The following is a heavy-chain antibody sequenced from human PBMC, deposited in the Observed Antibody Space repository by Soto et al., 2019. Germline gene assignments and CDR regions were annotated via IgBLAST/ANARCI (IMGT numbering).Heavy chain of an antibody. J-gene: IGHJ4*02. V-gene: IGHV4-61*01. D-gene: IGHD5-18*01. CDR1: GGSVSSGSYY. CDR2: IYYSGST. CDR3: ASSRGYSYGYFDY. Sequence: PSETLSLTCTVSGGSVSSGSYYWSWIRQPPGKGLEWIGYIYYSGSTNYNPSLKSRVTISVDTSKNQFSLKLSSVTAADTAVYYCASSRGYSYGYFDYWGQGTLVTVSS.